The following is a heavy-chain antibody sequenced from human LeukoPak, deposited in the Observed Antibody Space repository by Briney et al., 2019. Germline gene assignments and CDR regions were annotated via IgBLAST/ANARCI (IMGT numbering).Heavy chain of an antibody. J-gene: IGHJ4*01. D-gene: IGHD6-13*01. CDR1: GGSFSGYY. CDR3: ARGYSSSWTPPPSHFDY. Sequence: SETLSLTCAVYGGSFSGYYWSWIRQPPGKGLEWIGEINHSGSTNYYPSLKSRVTISVDTYKNQFSLKLSSVTAADTAVYYCARGYSSSWTPPPSHFDYWGHGTLVTVSS. V-gene: IGHV4-34*01. CDR2: INHSGST.